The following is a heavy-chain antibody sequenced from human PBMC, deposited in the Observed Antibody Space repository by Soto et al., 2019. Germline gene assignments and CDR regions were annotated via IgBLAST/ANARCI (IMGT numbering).Heavy chain of an antibody. CDR2: IYYTGTT. CDR3: ARLGGYYQAFDS. D-gene: IGHD3-22*01. CDR1: GGSISGDY. Sequence: QVQLQESGPGLVKPSETLSLTCTVSGGSISGDYWSWVRQSPGKGLEWIGYIYYTGTTKYNPSLKSRLTISVGTSKNQFSLKLSSVTAADTAVYYCARLGGYYQAFDSWGQGTQVTVAS. V-gene: IGHV4-59*08. J-gene: IGHJ4*02.